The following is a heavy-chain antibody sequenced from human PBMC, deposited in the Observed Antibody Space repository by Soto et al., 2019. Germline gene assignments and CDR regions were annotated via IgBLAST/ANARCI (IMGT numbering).Heavy chain of an antibody. CDR1: GFTFSSCS. CDR2: ISGSGDTK. J-gene: IGHJ4*02. CDR3: ARETAGGYNFYLYFDY. D-gene: IGHD6-25*01. V-gene: IGHV3-48*01. Sequence: PGGSLRLSCASSGFTFSSCSMNWVRQAPGKGLEWVSFISGSGDTKYYADPVKGRFTISRDNSKNTLYLQMNSLRAEDTAVYYCARETAGGYNFYLYFDYWGQGTLVTVSS.